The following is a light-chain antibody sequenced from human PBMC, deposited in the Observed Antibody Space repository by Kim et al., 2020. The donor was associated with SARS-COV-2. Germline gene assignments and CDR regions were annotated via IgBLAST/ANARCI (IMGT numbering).Light chain of an antibody. CDR3: QSYDSSLSGPYV. CDR2: GNS. Sequence: VTISCTGSSSNIGAGYDVHWYQQLPGTAPKLLIYGNSNRPSGVPDRFSGSKSGTSASLAITGLQAEDEADHYCQSYDSSLSGPYVFGTGTKVTVL. V-gene: IGLV1-40*01. CDR1: SSNIGAGYD. J-gene: IGLJ1*01.